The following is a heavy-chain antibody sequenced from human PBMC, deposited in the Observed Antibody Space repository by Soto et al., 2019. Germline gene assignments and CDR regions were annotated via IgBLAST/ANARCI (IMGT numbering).Heavy chain of an antibody. Sequence: VASVKVSCKASGGTFSSYAISWVRQAPGQGLEWMGGIIPIFGTANYAQKFQGRVTITADESTSTAYMELSSLRSEDTAVYYCARLFCSSTSCSTGNYYYYGMDVWGQGTTVTVSS. CDR2: IIPIFGTA. V-gene: IGHV1-69*13. CDR3: ARLFCSSTSCSTGNYYYYGMDV. CDR1: GGTFSSYA. J-gene: IGHJ6*02. D-gene: IGHD2-2*01.